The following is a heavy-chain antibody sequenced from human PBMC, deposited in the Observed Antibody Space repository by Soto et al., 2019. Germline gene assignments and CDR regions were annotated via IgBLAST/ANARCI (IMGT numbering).Heavy chain of an antibody. CDR1: GDSVSSNSAA. CDR3: AREGGIAAAARNWFDP. Sequence: SQTLSLTCAISGDSVSSNSAAWNWIRQSPSRGLEWLGRTYYRSKWYNDYAVSVKSRITINPDTSKNQFSLQLYSVTPEDTAVYYCAREGGIAAAARNWFDPWGQGTLDTVSS. V-gene: IGHV6-1*01. D-gene: IGHD6-13*01. CDR2: TYYRSKWYN. J-gene: IGHJ5*02.